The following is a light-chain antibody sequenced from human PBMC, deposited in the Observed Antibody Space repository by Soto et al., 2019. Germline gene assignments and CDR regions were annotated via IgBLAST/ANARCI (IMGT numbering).Light chain of an antibody. CDR1: SSDVGAYNY. V-gene: IGLV2-8*01. CDR3: SSHGGSNNLYG. Sequence: QSVLTQPPSASGSPGQSVTISCIGTSSDVGAYNYVSWYQQHPGKVPKLMIYEVSKRPSGVPDRFSASKSGNTASLTVSGLQAEDEADYYCSSHGGSNNLYGFGTGTKVTVL. J-gene: IGLJ1*01. CDR2: EVS.